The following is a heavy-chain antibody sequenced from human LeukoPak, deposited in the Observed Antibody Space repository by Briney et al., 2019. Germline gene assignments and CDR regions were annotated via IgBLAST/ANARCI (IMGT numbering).Heavy chain of an antibody. CDR2: ISSSGSII. D-gene: IGHD5-18*01. J-gene: IGHJ4*02. CDR1: GFTFSSYE. CDR3: ARDMGLPSGDY. V-gene: IGHV3-48*03. Sequence: GGSLRLSCAASGFTFSSYEMNWVRQAPGKGLEWVSYISSSGSIIYYADSVKGRFTISRDNAKNSLYLQMNSLRAEDTAVYYCARDMGLPSGDYWGQGTLVTVSS.